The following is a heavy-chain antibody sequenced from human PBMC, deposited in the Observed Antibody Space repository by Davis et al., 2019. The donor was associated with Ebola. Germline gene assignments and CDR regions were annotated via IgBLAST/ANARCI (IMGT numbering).Heavy chain of an antibody. D-gene: IGHD4-11*01. J-gene: IGHJ6*03. CDR3: TTDPDDYSNLYYYDYMDV. Sequence: GESLKISCAASGFTFSSYWMTWVRLAPGKGLEWVGHIKSESDGGTTDYAAPVKGRFTISRDDSKNTLYLQMNSLKSEDTALYYCTTDPDDYSNLYYYDYMDVWGKGTTVTVSS. CDR1: GFTFSSYW. V-gene: IGHV3-15*01. CDR2: IKSESDGGTT.